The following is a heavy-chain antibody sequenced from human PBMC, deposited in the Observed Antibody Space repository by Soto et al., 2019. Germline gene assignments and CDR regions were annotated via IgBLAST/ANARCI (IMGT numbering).Heavy chain of an antibody. CDR1: GFPFSSYG. V-gene: IGHV3-30*18. Sequence: GGSLRLSCAASGFPFSSYGMHWARQAPGKGLEWVAVISYDGSNKYYADSVKGRFTISRDNSKNTLYLQMNSLRAEDTAVYYCAKDLWYSSGWYPYYYYGMDVWGQGTTVTVSS. D-gene: IGHD6-19*01. CDR2: ISYDGSNK. J-gene: IGHJ6*02. CDR3: AKDLWYSSGWYPYYYYGMDV.